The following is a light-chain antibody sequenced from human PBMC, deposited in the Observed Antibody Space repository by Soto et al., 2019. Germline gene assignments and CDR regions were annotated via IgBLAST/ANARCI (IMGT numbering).Light chain of an antibody. CDR2: EDN. CDR3: QSYDGPDVV. CDR1: SGNIFSNY. Sequence: NFMLTQPHSVSESPGQTITISCTRTSGNIFSNYVQWYQQRPGSAPTTVIYEDNQRPSGVPDRFSASIDRSSNSASLTISGLKTVDEADYYCQSYDGPDVVFGGGTKLTVL. J-gene: IGLJ2*01. V-gene: IGLV6-57*04.